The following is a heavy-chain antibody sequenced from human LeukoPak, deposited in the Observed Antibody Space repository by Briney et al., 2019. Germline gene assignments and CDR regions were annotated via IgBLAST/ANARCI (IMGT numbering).Heavy chain of an antibody. D-gene: IGHD6-13*01. J-gene: IGHJ5*02. CDR1: GFTFSSYG. Sequence: GGSLRLSCAASGFTFSSYGMHWVRQAPGKGLEWVAVISYDGSNKYYADSVKGRFTISRDNSKNTLYLQMNSLRAEDTAVYYCARDPLVGTNWFDPWGQGTLVTVSS. CDR2: ISYDGSNK. CDR3: ARDPLVGTNWFDP. V-gene: IGHV3-30*03.